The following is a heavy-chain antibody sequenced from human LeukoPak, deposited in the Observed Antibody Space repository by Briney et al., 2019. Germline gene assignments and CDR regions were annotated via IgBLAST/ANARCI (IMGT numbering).Heavy chain of an antibody. CDR2: ISAYNGNT. V-gene: IGHV1-18*04. J-gene: IGHJ4*02. D-gene: IGHD2-2*01. CDR3: SLLGYCSSTSCFDFDH. CDR1: GYTFTSYG. Sequence: ASVKVSCKASGYTFTSYGISWVRQAPGQGLEWMGWISAYNGNTNYAQKLQGRVTMTTDTSTSTAYMELRSLRSDDTAVYYCSLLGYCSSTSCFDFDHWGQGTLVTVSS.